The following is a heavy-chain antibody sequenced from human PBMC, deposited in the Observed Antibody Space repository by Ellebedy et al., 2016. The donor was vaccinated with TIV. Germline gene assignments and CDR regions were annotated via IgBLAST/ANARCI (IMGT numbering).Heavy chain of an antibody. CDR3: AKDRHHFTLIVVVIED. D-gene: IGHD3-22*01. V-gene: IGHV3-23*01. J-gene: IGHJ4*02. CDR2: ISENSDTT. CDR1: GFSFRDYA. Sequence: GESLKISXTASGFSFRDYAMNWVRQAPGQGLEFLAYISENSDTTHYAPSVRGRFIISRDNSKNTLFLQMNSLRAEDTAVYYCAKDRHHFTLIVVVIEDWGQGTLVTVSS.